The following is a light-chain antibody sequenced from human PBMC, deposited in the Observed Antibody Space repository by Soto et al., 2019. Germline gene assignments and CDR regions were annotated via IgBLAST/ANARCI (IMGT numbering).Light chain of an antibody. V-gene: IGKV1-5*01. CDR2: DAS. J-gene: IGKJ1*01. CDR3: QQYNSYSWT. Sequence: DIQMTQPPSTLAASVGDRVTITCRASQSVSSWLAWYQQKPGKAPKLLIFDASSLESGVPSRFSGSGSGTEFTLTISSLQPDDFATYYCQQYNSYSWTFGQGTEVDIK. CDR1: QSVSSW.